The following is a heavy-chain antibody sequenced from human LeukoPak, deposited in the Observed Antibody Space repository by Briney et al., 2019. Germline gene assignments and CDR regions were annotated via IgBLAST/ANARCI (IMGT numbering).Heavy chain of an antibody. Sequence: KPSETLSLTCTVSGGSISSSSYYWGWIRQPPGKGLEWIGSIYYSGSTYYNPSLKSRVTISVDTSKNQFSLKLSSVTAADTAVYYCARHGGGELPMADAFDIWGQGTMVTVSS. V-gene: IGHV4-39*01. J-gene: IGHJ3*02. CDR3: ARHGGGELPMADAFDI. CDR1: GGSISSSSYY. D-gene: IGHD1-26*01. CDR2: IYYSGST.